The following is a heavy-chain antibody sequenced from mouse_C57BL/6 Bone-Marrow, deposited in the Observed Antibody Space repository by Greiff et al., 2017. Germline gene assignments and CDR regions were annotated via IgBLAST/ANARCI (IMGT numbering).Heavy chain of an antibody. D-gene: IGHD2-1*01. V-gene: IGHV1-26*01. J-gene: IGHJ2*01. CDR2: INPNNGGT. CDR3: AREPIYGNYNFDY. CDR1: GYTFTDYY. Sequence: VQLQQSGPELVKPGASVKISCKASGYTFTDYYMNWVKQSHGKSLEWIGDINPNNGGTSYNQKFTGKATLTVDKSSSTAYMELRSLTSEDSAVYYCAREPIYGNYNFDYWGQGTTLTVSS.